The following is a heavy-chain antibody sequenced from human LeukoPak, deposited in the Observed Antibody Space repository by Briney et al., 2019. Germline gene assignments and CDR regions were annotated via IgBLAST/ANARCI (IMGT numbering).Heavy chain of an antibody. V-gene: IGHV3-23*01. J-gene: IGHJ4*02. D-gene: IGHD2-2*01. CDR2: ISGSGGST. CDR1: GFTFSSYA. CDR3: AKDGHYQYYFDY. Sequence: GSLRLSCAASGFTFSSYAMSWVRQAPGKGLEWVSAISGSGGSTYYADSVKGRFTISRDNSKNTLYLQMNSLRAEDTAVYYCAKDGHYQYYFDYWGQGTLVTVSS.